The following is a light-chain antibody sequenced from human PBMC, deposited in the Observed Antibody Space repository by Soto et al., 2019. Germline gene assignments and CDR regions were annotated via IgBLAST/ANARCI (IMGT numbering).Light chain of an antibody. V-gene: IGKV1-9*01. CDR2: AAS. CDR3: QQRNSYPCT. Sequence: DIQLTQSPSFLSASVGDRVTITFLASQGINIFLAWFQQKPGKAPNLLISAASTLQSGVPSRFSGSGSETEFTLTITSLQPEDSATYYCQQRNSYPCTFGQGTKVDIK. CDR1: QGINIF. J-gene: IGKJ2*01.